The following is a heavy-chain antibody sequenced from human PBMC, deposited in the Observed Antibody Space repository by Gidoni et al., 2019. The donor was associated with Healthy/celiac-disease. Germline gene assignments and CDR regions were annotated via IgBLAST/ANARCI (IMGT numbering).Heavy chain of an antibody. CDR3: AHMNSVVDNYDILTGPRWFDP. Sequence: QITLKESGPTLVKPTQTLTLTCTFSGFSLSTSGVGVGWIRQPPGKALEWLALIYWNDDKRYSPSLKSRLTITKDTSKNQVVLTMTNMDPVDTATYYCAHMNSVVDNYDILTGPRWFDPWGQGTLVTVSS. V-gene: IGHV2-5*01. CDR2: IYWNDDK. CDR1: GFSLSTSGVG. D-gene: IGHD3-9*01. J-gene: IGHJ5*02.